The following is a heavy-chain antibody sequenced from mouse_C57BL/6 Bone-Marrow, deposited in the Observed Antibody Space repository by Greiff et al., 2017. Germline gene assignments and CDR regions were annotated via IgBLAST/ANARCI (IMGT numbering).Heavy chain of an antibody. V-gene: IGHV14-2*01. Sequence: VQLQQSGAELVKPGASVKLSCTASGFNIKDYYMHWVKQRTEQGLEWIGRIDPEDGETKYASKFQGKAAITADTSSNTAYLQLSSLPSEDTAVYYCARALRTWFAYWGQGTLVTVSA. CDR2: IDPEDGET. J-gene: IGHJ3*01. CDR3: ARALRTWFAY. CDR1: GFNIKDYY.